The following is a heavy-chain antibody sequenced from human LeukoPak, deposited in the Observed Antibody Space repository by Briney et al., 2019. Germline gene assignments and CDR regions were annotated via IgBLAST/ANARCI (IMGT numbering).Heavy chain of an antibody. Sequence: NTSETLSLICAVYGGSFSGYYWSWIRQPPGKGLEWIGEINHSGSTNYNPSLKSRVTISVDTSKNQFSLKLSSVTAADTAVYYCARAGGATPCDYWGQGTLVTVSS. J-gene: IGHJ4*02. V-gene: IGHV4-34*01. D-gene: IGHD1-26*01. CDR2: INHSGST. CDR1: GGSFSGYY. CDR3: ARAGGATPCDY.